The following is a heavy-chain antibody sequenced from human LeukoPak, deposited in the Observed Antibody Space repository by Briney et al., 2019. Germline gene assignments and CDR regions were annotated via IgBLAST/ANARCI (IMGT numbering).Heavy chain of an antibody. CDR3: ARVGYYASGPFSYFDY. CDR2: ISYDGSNK. Sequence: PGRSLRLSCAASGFTLSSYGMHWVRQAPGKGLEWVAVISYDGSNKYYTDSVKGRFTISRDNSQNTLYLQMNSLRAEDTAVYYCARVGYYASGPFSYFDYWGQGTLVTVSS. CDR1: GFTLSSYG. V-gene: IGHV3-30*03. D-gene: IGHD3-10*01. J-gene: IGHJ4*02.